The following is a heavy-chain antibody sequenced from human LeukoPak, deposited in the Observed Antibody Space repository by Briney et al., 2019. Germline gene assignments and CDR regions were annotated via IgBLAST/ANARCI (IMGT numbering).Heavy chain of an antibody. D-gene: IGHD2-15*01. CDR3: AKAPVTSCSGVYCYPFDY. V-gene: IGHV3-74*01. J-gene: IGHJ4*02. CDR1: GFTFSSYW. Sequence: GGSLRLSCAASGFTFSSYWMHWVRQAPGKGLVWVSRINSDGSSTSYADSVKGRFTISRDNAKNTLYLQMNSLRAEDAAVYYCAKAPVTSCSGVYCYPFDYWGQGTLVTVSS. CDR2: INSDGSST.